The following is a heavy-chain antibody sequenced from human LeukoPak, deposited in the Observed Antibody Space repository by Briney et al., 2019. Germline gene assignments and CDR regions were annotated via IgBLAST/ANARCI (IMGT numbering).Heavy chain of an antibody. CDR2: ISSSGSTI. D-gene: IGHD6-6*01. V-gene: IGHV3-48*03. CDR1: GFTFSSAA. CDR3: AREYSSSSLDY. J-gene: IGHJ4*02. Sequence: QPGGSLRLSCAASGFTFSSAAMTWVRQAPGKGLEWVSYISSSGSTIYYADSVKGRFTISRDNAKNSLYLQMNSLRAEDTAVYYCAREYSSSSLDYWGQGTLVTVSS.